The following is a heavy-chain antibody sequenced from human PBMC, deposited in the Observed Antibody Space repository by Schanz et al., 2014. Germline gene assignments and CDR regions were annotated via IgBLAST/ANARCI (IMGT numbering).Heavy chain of an antibody. V-gene: IGHV3-23*03. D-gene: IGHD3-10*01. CDR2: INTGSNYI. CDR3: AKDGPGGSGSYSADGGMDV. CDR1: GFNFSDYA. J-gene: IGHJ6*02. Sequence: EVHLLESGGGLVPPGGSLRLSCAASGFNFSDYAMCWVRQAPGKGLEWISFINTGSNYINYADSVKGRFTISRDNSKSTLYVEMNSLRAEDTAVYYCAKDGPGGSGSYSADGGMDVWGQGTTVTVSS.